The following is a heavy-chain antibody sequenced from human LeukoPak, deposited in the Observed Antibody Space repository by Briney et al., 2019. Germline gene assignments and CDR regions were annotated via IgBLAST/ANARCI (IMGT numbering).Heavy chain of an antibody. CDR3: ARQNTVSYYYGMDV. J-gene: IGHJ6*02. V-gene: IGHV4-59*08. D-gene: IGHD4-11*01. CDR1: GGSISSYY. CDR2: FYYSGGT. Sequence: PSETLSLTCNVSGGSISSYYWSWIRQPPGKGLEYIGYFYYSGGTNYNPSLKSRVTISVDTSKNQFSLKLSSVTAADTAVYYCARQNTVSYYYGMDVWGQGTTVTVSS.